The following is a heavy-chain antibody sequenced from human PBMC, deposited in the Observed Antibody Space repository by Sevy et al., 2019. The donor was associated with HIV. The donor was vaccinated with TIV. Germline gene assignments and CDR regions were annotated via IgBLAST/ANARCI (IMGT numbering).Heavy chain of an antibody. J-gene: IGHJ5*02. CDR1: GGTFSSYA. V-gene: IGHV1-69*13. CDR3: AREAAADPETPLNWFDP. D-gene: IGHD6-13*01. CDR2: IIPIFGTA. Sequence: SVKVSCKASGGTFSSYAISWVRQAPGQGLEWMGGIIPIFGTANYAQKFQGRVTTTADESTSTAYMELSSLRSEDTAVYYCAREAAADPETPLNWFDPWGQGTLVTVSS.